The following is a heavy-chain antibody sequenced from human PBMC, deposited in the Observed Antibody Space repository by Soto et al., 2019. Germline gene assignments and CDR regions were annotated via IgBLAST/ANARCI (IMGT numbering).Heavy chain of an antibody. D-gene: IGHD4-17*01. V-gene: IGHV4-34*01. Sequence: PSETLSLTCAVYGGSFSGYYWSWIRQPPGKGLEWIGEINHSGSTNYNPSLKSRVTISVDTSKNQFSLKLSSVTAADTAVYYCARGGGTTVTTDAFDIWGQWTMVTVSS. CDR3: ARGGGTTVTTDAFDI. J-gene: IGHJ3*02. CDR1: GGSFSGYY. CDR2: INHSGST.